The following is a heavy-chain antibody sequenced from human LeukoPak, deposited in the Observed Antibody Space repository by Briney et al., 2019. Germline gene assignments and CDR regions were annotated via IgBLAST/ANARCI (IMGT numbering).Heavy chain of an antibody. CDR2: ISYDGSKK. Sequence: PGGSLRLSCAASGFSFSNYGMHCVRQAPGKGLEWVAVISYDGSKKYYGDSVNGRFTISRDNSKSTLYLETNSLRAEDAAVYYCARSLVNYFDYWGQGTLVTVSS. J-gene: IGHJ4*02. D-gene: IGHD2-21*01. CDR3: ARSLVNYFDY. CDR1: GFSFSNYG. V-gene: IGHV3-30*19.